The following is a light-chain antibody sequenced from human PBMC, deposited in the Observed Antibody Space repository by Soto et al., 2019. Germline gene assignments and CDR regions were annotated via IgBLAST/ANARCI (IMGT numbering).Light chain of an antibody. CDR1: QSISSSY. CDR3: HQYGSAPAWT. CDR2: GAS. V-gene: IGKV3-20*01. Sequence: ELVLTQSPGTLSLFPGERATLSCRASQSISSSYLAWYQQKPGQAPRLLIYGASSRATGIPDRFSGAGSATDFTLTISRLEPEDFAVYYCHQYGSAPAWTFGQGTKVEIK. J-gene: IGKJ1*01.